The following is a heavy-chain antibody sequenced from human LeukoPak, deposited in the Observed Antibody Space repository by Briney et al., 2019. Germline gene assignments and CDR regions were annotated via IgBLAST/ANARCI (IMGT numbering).Heavy chain of an antibody. V-gene: IGHV1-2*02. D-gene: IGHD3-16*01. CDR2: INPNSGGT. J-gene: IGHJ5*02. CDR3: ARADRLHGGPYLIGP. Sequence: GASVKVSCKTSGYSFTDYYMHWVRQAPGQGLEWMGWINPNSGGTGSAQKFQGRVTMTRDTFITTVYMEVSWLTSDDTAIYYCARADRLHGGPYLIGPWGQGTLVTVSS. CDR1: GYSFTDYY.